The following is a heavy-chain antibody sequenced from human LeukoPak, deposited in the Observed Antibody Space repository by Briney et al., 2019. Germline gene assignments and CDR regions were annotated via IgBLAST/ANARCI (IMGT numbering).Heavy chain of an antibody. J-gene: IGHJ6*02. Sequence: GASVKVSCKASGYTFTGYYMHWVRQAPGQGPEWMGWINPNSGGTNYAQKFQGRVTMTRDTSISTAYMELSRLRSDDTAVYYCARDLFRGSTNYGMDVWGQGTTVTVSS. CDR2: INPNSGGT. CDR1: GYTFTGYY. V-gene: IGHV1-2*02. CDR3: ARDLFRGSTNYGMDV. D-gene: IGHD3-10*01.